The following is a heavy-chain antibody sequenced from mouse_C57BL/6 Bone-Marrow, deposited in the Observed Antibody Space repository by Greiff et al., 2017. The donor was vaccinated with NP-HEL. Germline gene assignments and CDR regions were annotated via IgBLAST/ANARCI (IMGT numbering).Heavy chain of an antibody. CDR2: IRLKSDNYAT. Sequence: EVKLMESGGGLVQPGGSMKLSCVASGFTFSNYWMNWVRQSPEKGLEWVAQIRLKSDNYATHYAESVKGRFTISRDDSKSSVYLQMNNLRAEDTGIYYCTGQGLNYFDYWGQGTTLTVSS. CDR1: GFTFSNYW. J-gene: IGHJ2*01. CDR3: TGQGLNYFDY. D-gene: IGHD3-3*01. V-gene: IGHV6-3*01.